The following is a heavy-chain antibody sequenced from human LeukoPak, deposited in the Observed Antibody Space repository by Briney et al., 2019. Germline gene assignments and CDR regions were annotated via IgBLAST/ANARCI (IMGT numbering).Heavy chain of an antibody. J-gene: IGHJ4*02. D-gene: IGHD3-22*01. CDR1: GIIFSNYW. Sequence: GGSLRLSCAASGIIFSNYWMHWVRQAPGKGLEWVSAISGSGGSTYYADSVKGRFTISRDNSKNTLYLQMNSLRAEDTAVYYCAKSYYDSSGYYQSFGYWGQGTLVTVSS. CDR2: ISGSGGST. CDR3: AKSYYDSSGYYQSFGY. V-gene: IGHV3-23*01.